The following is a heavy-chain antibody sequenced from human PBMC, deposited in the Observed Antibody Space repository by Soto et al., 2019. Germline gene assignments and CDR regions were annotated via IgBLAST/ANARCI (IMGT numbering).Heavy chain of an antibody. Sequence: QVQLVESGGGVVQPGRSLRLSCAASGFTFSSYGMHWVRQAPGKGLEWVAVISYDGSNKYYADSVKGRFTISRDNSKNTLYLQMNSLRAEDTAVYYCANDGYYDSSGYTRFDLWGRGTLVTVSS. CDR2: ISYDGSNK. CDR1: GFTFSSYG. V-gene: IGHV3-30*18. D-gene: IGHD3-22*01. CDR3: ANDGYYDSSGYTRFDL. J-gene: IGHJ2*01.